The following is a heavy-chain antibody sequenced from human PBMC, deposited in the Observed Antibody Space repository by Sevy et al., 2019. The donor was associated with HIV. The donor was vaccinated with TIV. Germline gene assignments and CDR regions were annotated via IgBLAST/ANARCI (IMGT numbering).Heavy chain of an antibody. CDR3: AKEYYYDSSGSVGAFDI. D-gene: IGHD3-22*01. Sequence: GGSLRLSCAASGFTFSSYAMSWDRQAPGKGLEWVSAISGSGGSTYYADSVKGRFTISRDNSKNTLYLQMNSLRAEDTAVYYCAKEYYYDSSGSVGAFDIWGQGTMVTVSS. CDR2: ISGSGGST. CDR1: GFTFSSYA. J-gene: IGHJ3*02. V-gene: IGHV3-23*01.